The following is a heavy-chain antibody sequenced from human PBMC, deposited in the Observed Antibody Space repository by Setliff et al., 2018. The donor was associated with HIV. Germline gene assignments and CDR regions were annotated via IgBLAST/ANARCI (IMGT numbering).Heavy chain of an antibody. CDR1: GYSVGSGYY. V-gene: IGHV4-38-2*01. CDR2: IYYNGRP. D-gene: IGHD1-1*01. J-gene: IGHJ5*02. CDR3: ARFDWNARYNWFDA. Sequence: PSETLSLTCGVSGYSVGSGYYWGWIRQPPGKGLEWIAAIYYNGRPYYNPSLKSRVAISLGTSNHQFSLRVSSVTAADTAVYSFARFDWNARYNWFDAWGRGILVTVSS.